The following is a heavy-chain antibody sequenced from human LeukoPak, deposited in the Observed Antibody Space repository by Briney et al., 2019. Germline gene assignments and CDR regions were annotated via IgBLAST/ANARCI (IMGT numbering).Heavy chain of an antibody. J-gene: IGHJ4*02. CDR3: ARVPFYYDSSGSSDY. CDR1: GYTFTGYY. Sequence: ASVKVSCKASGYTFTGYYMHWVRQAPGQGLEWMGRINPNSGGTNYAQKFQGRVTMTRDTSISTAYMELSRLRSDDTAVYYCARVPFYYDSSGSSDYWGQGTLVTVSS. CDR2: INPNSGGT. D-gene: IGHD3-22*01. V-gene: IGHV1-2*06.